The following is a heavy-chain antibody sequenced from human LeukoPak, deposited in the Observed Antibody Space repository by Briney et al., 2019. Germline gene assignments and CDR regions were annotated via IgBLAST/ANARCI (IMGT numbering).Heavy chain of an antibody. J-gene: IGHJ4*02. CDR1: GGSISSYY. Sequence: PSETLSLTRTVSGGSISSYYWSWIRQPPGKGLEWIGYIYYSGSTNYNPSLKSRVTISVDTSKNQFSLKLSSVTAADTAVYYCARASYYYDSSGYEYYFDYWGQGTLVTVSS. CDR2: IYYSGST. V-gene: IGHV4-59*01. CDR3: ARASYYYDSSGYEYYFDY. D-gene: IGHD3-22*01.